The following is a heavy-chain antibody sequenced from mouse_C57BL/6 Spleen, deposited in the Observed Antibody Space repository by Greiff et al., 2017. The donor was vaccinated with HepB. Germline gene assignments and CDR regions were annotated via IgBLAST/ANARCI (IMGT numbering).Heavy chain of an antibody. V-gene: IGHV1-15*01. J-gene: IGHJ4*01. CDR1: GYTFTDYE. Sequence: VQLQQSGAELVRPGASVTLSCKASGYTFTDYEMHWVKQTPVHGLEWIGAIDPETGGTAYNQKFKGKAILTADKSSSTAYMELRSLTSEDSAVYYCLYDGYWNYAMDYWGQGTSVTVSS. D-gene: IGHD2-3*01. CDR3: LYDGYWNYAMDY. CDR2: IDPETGGT.